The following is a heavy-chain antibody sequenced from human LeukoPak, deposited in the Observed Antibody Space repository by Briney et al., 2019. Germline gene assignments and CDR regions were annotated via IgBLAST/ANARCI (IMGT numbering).Heavy chain of an antibody. D-gene: IGHD3-22*01. J-gene: IGHJ4*02. CDR1: GYTFTGYY. Sequence: ASMKVSCKASGYTFTGYYMHWVRQAPGQGLEWMGWINPNSGGTNYAQKFQGRVTMTRDTSISTAYVELSRLRSDDTAVYYCARGPSSITMIVVVRPIDYWGQGTLVTVSS. CDR2: INPNSGGT. V-gene: IGHV1-2*02. CDR3: ARGPSSITMIVVVRPIDY.